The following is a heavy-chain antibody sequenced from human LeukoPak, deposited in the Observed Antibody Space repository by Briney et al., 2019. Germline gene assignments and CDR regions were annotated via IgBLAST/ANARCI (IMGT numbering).Heavy chain of an antibody. CDR2: ISSDGGRT. J-gene: IGHJ4*02. CDR1: GFTFNNYA. D-gene: IGHD6-13*01. CDR3: AKTLRRLAAAGDFDY. V-gene: IGHV3-23*01. Sequence: GGSLRLSCTVSGFTFNNYAMNWVRQAPGKGLEWVSVISSDGGRTDYPDSVKGRFTISRDNSKNTLYLQMSSLRVEDTAVYYCAKTLRRLAAAGDFDYWGQGTLVSVSS.